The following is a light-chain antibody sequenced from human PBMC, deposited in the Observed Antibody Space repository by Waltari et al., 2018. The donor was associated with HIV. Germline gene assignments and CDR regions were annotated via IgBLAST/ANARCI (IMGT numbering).Light chain of an antibody. V-gene: IGKV3-15*01. CDR2: GAS. CDR1: ESVNTD. CDR3: QQYKKWPPAWT. J-gene: IGKJ1*01. Sequence: IVMTQSPVTLSASPGERVTLSCRASESVNTDLAWYQQKPGPGPRHLIHGASTRAIGIPTRLSGSGSETQFALTISRLQSEDCAVYYCQQYKKWPPAWTFGRGTRVEI.